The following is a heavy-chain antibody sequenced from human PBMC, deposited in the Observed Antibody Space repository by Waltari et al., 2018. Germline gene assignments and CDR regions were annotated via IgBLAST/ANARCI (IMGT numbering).Heavy chain of an antibody. Sequence: QVQLVQSGAEVKKPGASVKVSCKVSGYTLTELSMHWVQQAPGKGLEWMGGFDPEDGETIYAQKFQGRVTMTEDTSTDTAYMELSSLRSEDTAVYYCASRGYYDSSGYYYVAFDIWGQGTMVTVSS. J-gene: IGHJ3*02. V-gene: IGHV1-24*01. D-gene: IGHD3-22*01. CDR3: ASRGYYDSSGYYYVAFDI. CDR2: FDPEDGET. CDR1: GYTLTELS.